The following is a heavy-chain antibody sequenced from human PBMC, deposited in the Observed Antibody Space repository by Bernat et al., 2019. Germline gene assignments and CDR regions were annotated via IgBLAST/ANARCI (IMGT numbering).Heavy chain of an antibody. CDR2: IHPVDSNT. CDR3: ATTPYSSDLYPAY. J-gene: IGHJ4*02. CDR1: GFNFASYW. D-gene: IGHD6-25*01. V-gene: IGHV5-51*03. Sequence: EVQLVQSGAEVKKPGESLKISCRGSGFNFASYWIGWARQMPGEGLEWVGIIHPVDSNTLYRPHFQGRVTISADRSISTAFLQWSSLEASDTAMYYCATTPYSSDLYPAYWGRGTLVTVSS.